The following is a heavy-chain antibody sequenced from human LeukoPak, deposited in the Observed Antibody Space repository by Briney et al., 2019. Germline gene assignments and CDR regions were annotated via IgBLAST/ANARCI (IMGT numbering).Heavy chain of an antibody. CDR2: IIPFLGIA. Sequence: GASVKVSCKASGGTFSSYAISWVRQAPGQGLEWMGRIIPFLGIANYAQKFQGRVTITADKSTSTAYMELSSLRSEDTAVYYCARDTGLDVYFDYWGQGTLVTVSS. CDR3: ARDTGLDVYFDY. CDR1: GGTFSSYA. J-gene: IGHJ4*02. D-gene: IGHD1-1*01. V-gene: IGHV1-69*04.